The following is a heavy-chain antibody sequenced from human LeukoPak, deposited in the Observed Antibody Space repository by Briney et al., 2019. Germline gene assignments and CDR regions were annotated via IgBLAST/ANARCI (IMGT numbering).Heavy chain of an antibody. CDR2: INHSGST. D-gene: IGHD3-22*01. CDR1: GGSFSGYY. V-gene: IGHV4-34*01. J-gene: IGHJ6*02. CDR3: ARSMYYYDSSGYWINRYYYGMDV. Sequence: SETLSLTCAVYGGSFSGYYWSWIRQPPGKGLEWIGEINHSGSTNYNPSLKSRVTISVDTSKNQFSLKLSSVTAADTAVYYCARSMYYYDSSGYWINRYYYGMDVWGQGTMVTVSS.